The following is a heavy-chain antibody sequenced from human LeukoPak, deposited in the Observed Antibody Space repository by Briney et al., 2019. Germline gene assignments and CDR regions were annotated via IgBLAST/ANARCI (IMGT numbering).Heavy chain of an antibody. CDR3: ARDRGIAEADSFDP. J-gene: IGHJ5*02. Sequence: ASVKVSCKASGYXYTTDGMSWVRQAPGQGLEWMGWIYTYSGKTNYAQKFQGRDTMTSDTSTSTASMELRSLRSDDTAVYYCARDRGIAEADSFDPWGQGTLVTVSS. V-gene: IGHV1-18*01. CDR1: GYXYTTDG. D-gene: IGHD6-13*01. CDR2: IYTYSGKT.